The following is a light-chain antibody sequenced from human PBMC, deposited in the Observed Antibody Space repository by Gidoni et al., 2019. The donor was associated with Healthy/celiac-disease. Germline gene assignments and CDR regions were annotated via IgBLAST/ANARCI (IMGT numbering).Light chain of an antibody. CDR2: GAS. CDR1: QSVSSN. J-gene: IGKJ1*01. CDR3: QQYNNWPRT. Sequence: ELAITQSPATLSVSPGERATLSCRASQSVSSNLSWYQQKPGQAPRLLIYGASTRATGIPARFSGSGSGTEFTLTISSLQSEDFAVYYCQQYNNWPRTFGQGTKVEIK. V-gene: IGKV3-15*01.